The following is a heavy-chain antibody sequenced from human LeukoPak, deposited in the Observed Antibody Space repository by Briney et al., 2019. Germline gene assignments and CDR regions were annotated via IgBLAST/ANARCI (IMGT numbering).Heavy chain of an antibody. J-gene: IGHJ4*02. Sequence: SETLSLTCTVSGGSISSYYWSWIRQPPGKGLEWFGYICYSGSTYYNPSLKSRVTISVDTSKNQFSLKLSSVTAADTAVYYCARGYYYDSSGLFDYWGQGTLVTVSS. CDR2: ICYSGST. CDR1: GGSISSYY. D-gene: IGHD3-22*01. V-gene: IGHV4-59*01. CDR3: ARGYYYDSSGLFDY.